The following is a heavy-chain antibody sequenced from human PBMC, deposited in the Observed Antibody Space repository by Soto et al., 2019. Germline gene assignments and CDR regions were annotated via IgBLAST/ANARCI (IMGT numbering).Heavy chain of an antibody. CDR2: ISPYNGNT. D-gene: IGHD3-10*01. CDR3: TRGWFGGYVYYFDY. J-gene: IGHJ4*02. V-gene: IGHV1-18*01. Sequence: QVQLVQSGAEVKKPGASVKVSCKTSGYTFTTYGISWVRQAPGQGLEWMGWISPYNGNTKYAQKLQGRVTMTADTSTSKAYIDLRSLTFEDTAVYYRTRGWFGGYVYYFDYWGQGTLVTVSS. CDR1: GYTFTTYG.